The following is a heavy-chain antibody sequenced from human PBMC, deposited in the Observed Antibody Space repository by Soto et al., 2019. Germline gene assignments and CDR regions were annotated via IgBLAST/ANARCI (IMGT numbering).Heavy chain of an antibody. D-gene: IGHD6-13*01. V-gene: IGHV3-23*01. J-gene: IGHJ6*02. Sequence: EVQLLESGGGLVQPGGSLRLSCAASGFTFSSYAMSWVRQAPGKGLEWVSAISGSGGSTYYADSVKGRFTISRDNSKNTLYLQMSSLRADDTAVYYCAKTLEPYSRSWVGTCYYYGMDVWGQGTTVTVSS. CDR3: AKTLEPYSRSWVGTCYYYGMDV. CDR2: ISGSGGST. CDR1: GFTFSSYA.